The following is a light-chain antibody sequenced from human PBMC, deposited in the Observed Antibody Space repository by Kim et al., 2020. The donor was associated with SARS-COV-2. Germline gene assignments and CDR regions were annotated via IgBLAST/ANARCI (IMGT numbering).Light chain of an antibody. V-gene: IGLV6-57*01. J-gene: IGLJ3*02. CDR2: EDD. Sequence: KSVTISCTRSRGSIATNYVQWYQQRPGTSPTTVISEDDQRPSGVPDRFSGSIDSSSNSASLTISGLKTEDEADYYCQSYDSSNQVFGGGTKVTVL. CDR3: QSYDSSNQV. CDR1: RGSIATNY.